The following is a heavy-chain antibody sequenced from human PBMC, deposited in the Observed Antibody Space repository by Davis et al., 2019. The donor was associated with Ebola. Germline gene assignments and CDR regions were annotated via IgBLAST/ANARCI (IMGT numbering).Heavy chain of an antibody. J-gene: IGHJ6*04. CDR2: ISSSGSTI. CDR3: ARLSKPPGDGMDV. V-gene: IGHV3-48*04. CDR1: GFTFSSYA. D-gene: IGHD7-27*01. Sequence: GESLKISCAASGFTFSSYAMTWVRQAPGKGLEWVSYISSSGSTIYYADSVKGRFTISRDNAKNSLYLQMNSLRAEDTAVYYCARLSKPPGDGMDVWGKGTTVTVSS.